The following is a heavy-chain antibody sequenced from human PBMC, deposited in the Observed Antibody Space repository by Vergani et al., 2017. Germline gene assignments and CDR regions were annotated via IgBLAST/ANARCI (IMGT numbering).Heavy chain of an antibody. V-gene: IGHV3-21*02. D-gene: IGHD2-2*01. CDR2: ISSSSSYV. CDR3: AKSVYCSSTSCYEGRGYYYGMGV. Sequence: EVQLVESGGGLVKPGGSLRLSCAASGFSFSSYSMNWVRQAAGKGLEWVASISSSSSYVFYRDSVEGRFTITRDNAKKSVYLQMNSLRADDTAVYYCAKSVYCSSTSCYEGRGYYYGMGVWGQGP. J-gene: IGHJ6*02. CDR1: GFSFSSYS.